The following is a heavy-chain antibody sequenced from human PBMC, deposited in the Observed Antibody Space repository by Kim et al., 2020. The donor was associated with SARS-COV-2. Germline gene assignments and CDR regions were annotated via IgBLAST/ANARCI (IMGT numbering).Heavy chain of an antibody. CDR3: TKGTSRAVAVSYNWFDP. CDR1: GYIFTSFY. CDR2: INPNDGNT. D-gene: IGHD6-19*01. Sequence: ASVKVSCKASGYIFTSFYIHWVRQAPGQGLEWMGMINPNDGNTDYTQKFVGRVSLTRDTSTSTVNMQLHRLTSDDTAIYYCTKGTSRAVAVSYNWFDPWGQGTLVTVSS. J-gene: IGHJ5*02. V-gene: IGHV1-46*01.